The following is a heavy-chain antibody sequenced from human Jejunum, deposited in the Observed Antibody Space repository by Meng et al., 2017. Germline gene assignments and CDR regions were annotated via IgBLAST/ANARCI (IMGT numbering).Heavy chain of an antibody. Sequence: HQVVSGGGLLQPGLCLLLSYAASGFTFSSYAMTWVRQAPGKGLEWVSGITNSGDSTYFADSVKGRFTISRDNSKNTLYLQMNSLRVEDTAIYYCAKGARAVANSFFDYWGQGTLVTVSS. J-gene: IGHJ4*02. V-gene: IGHV3-23*04. CDR1: GFTFSSYA. D-gene: IGHD6-19*01. CDR3: AKGARAVANSFFDY. CDR2: ITNSGDST.